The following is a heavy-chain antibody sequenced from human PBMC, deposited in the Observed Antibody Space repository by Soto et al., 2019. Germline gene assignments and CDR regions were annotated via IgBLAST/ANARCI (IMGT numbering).Heavy chain of an antibody. CDR3: ARDVTLWSGYLPSYGMDV. J-gene: IGHJ6*02. D-gene: IGHD3-3*01. V-gene: IGHV3-33*01. Sequence: PGGSLRLSCAASGFTFSSYGMHWVRQAPGKGLEWVAVIWYDGSNKYYADSVKGRFTISRDNSKNTLYLQMNSLRAEDTAVYYCARDVTLWSGYLPSYGMDVWGQGTTVTVSS. CDR2: IWYDGSNK. CDR1: GFTFSSYG.